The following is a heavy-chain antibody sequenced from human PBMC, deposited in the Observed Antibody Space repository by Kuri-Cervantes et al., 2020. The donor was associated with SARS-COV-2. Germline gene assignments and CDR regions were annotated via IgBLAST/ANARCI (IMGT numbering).Heavy chain of an antibody. V-gene: IGHV3-48*01. J-gene: IGHJ1*01. CDR2: ISSSSSTI. CDR1: GFTFSDYY. CDR3: ARDASYSGSYGSFQH. Sequence: GGSLRLSCAASGFTFSDYYMNWVRQAPGKGLEWVSYISSSSSTIYYADSVKGRFTISRDNSKNTLYLRMNTLKTEDTAMFYCARDASYSGSYGSFQHWGQGTLVTVSS. D-gene: IGHD1-26*01.